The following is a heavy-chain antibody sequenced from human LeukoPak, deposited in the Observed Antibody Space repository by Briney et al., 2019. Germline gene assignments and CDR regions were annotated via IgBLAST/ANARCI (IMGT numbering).Heavy chain of an antibody. D-gene: IGHD3-10*01. J-gene: IGHJ4*02. V-gene: IGHV3-20*04. CDR3: ARPMYYNGSGSNFDY. Sequence: PGGSLRLXCAASGFTFDDYGMRWVRQVPGKGLEWVSGINWNGGSTGHADSVKGRFTISRDNAKKSLYLQMNGLRAEDTALYYCARPMYYNGSGSNFDYWGQGTLVTVSS. CDR2: INWNGGST. CDR1: GFTFDDYG.